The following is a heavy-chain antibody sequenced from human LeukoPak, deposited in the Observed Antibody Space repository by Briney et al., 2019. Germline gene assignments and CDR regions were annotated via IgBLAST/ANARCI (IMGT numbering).Heavy chain of an antibody. CDR3: ARLAGAVVGTSDFDY. J-gene: IGHJ4*02. D-gene: IGHD6-19*01. CDR2: INSGGDNT. V-gene: IGHV3-48*01. CDR1: GFTFSSYS. Sequence: GGSLRLSCVGSGFTFSSYSMNWVRQAPGKGLEWVSYINSGGDNTYYADSVKGRFTISRDKAKSSLYLQMNSLRAEDTAVYYCARLAGAVVGTSDFDYCGQGTLVTVSS.